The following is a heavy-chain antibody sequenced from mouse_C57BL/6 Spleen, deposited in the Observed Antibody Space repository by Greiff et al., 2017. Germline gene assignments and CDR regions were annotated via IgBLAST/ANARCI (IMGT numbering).Heavy chain of an antibody. J-gene: IGHJ4*01. Sequence: EVMLVESEGGLVQPGSSMKLSCTASGFTFSDYYMAWVRQVPEKGLEWVANINYDGSSTYYLDSLKSRFIISRDNAKNILYLQMGSLKSEDTATYDCARGGNYVGYAMDYWGQGASVTVSS. CDR2: INYDGSST. CDR1: GFTFSDYY. D-gene: IGHD2-1*01. V-gene: IGHV5-16*01. CDR3: ARGGNYVGYAMDY.